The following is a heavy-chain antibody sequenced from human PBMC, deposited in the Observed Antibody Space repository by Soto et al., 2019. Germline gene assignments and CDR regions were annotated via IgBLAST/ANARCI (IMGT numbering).Heavy chain of an antibody. D-gene: IGHD6-19*01. CDR2: ISGSGGST. J-gene: IGHJ4*02. V-gene: IGHV3-23*01. CDR3: AKDADIAVAGSSDFDY. Sequence: GGSLRLSCAASGFTFSSYAMSWVRQAPGKGLEWVSAISGSGGSTYYADSVKGRFTISRDNSKNTLYLQMNSLRAEDTAVYYCAKDADIAVAGSSDFDYWVQGTLVTVSS. CDR1: GFTFSSYA.